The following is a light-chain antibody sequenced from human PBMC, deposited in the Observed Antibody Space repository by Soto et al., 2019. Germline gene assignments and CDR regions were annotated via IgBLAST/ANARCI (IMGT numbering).Light chain of an antibody. CDR3: QQYYSTPLT. J-gene: IGKJ4*01. Sequence: DIVMTQSPASLAVSLGERATINCKSSQSVLYSSNNKNYLAWYRQKPGQPPKLLIYWASTRESGVPDRFSGSGSGTDFTLTISSLQAEDVAVYYCQQYYSTPLTFGGGTKVDIK. V-gene: IGKV4-1*01. CDR1: QSVLYSSNNKNY. CDR2: WAS.